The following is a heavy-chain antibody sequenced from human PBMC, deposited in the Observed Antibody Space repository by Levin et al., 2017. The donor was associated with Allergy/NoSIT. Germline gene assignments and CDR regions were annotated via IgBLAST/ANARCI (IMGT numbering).Heavy chain of an antibody. Sequence: AASVKVSCKASGFTFTSSAVQWVRQARGQRLEWIGWIVVGSGNTNYAQKFQERVTITRDMSTSTAYMELSSLRSEDTAVYYCAAGGTMVQGVTRPFDYWGQGTLVTVSS. CDR2: IVVGSGNT. J-gene: IGHJ4*02. CDR3: AAGGTMVQGVTRPFDY. V-gene: IGHV1-58*01. D-gene: IGHD3-10*01. CDR1: GFTFTSSA.